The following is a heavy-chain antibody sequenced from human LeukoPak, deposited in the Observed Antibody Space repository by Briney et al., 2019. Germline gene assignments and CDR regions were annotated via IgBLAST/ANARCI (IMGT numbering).Heavy chain of an antibody. V-gene: IGHV3-21*01. Sequence: GGSLRLSCAASGFTFSSYSMNWVRQAPGKGLEWVSSISSSSSYIYYADSVTGRFTISRDNAKNSLYLQMNSLRAEDTAVYYCARDYDFWSGYGAYWGQGTLVTVSS. CDR1: GFTFSSYS. J-gene: IGHJ4*02. CDR3: ARDYDFWSGYGAY. CDR2: ISSSSSYI. D-gene: IGHD3-3*01.